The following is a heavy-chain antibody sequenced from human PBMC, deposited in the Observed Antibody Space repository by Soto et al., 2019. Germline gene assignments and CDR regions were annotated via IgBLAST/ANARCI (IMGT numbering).Heavy chain of an antibody. CDR3: AKDAITMVRGVISYYGMDV. V-gene: IGHV3-9*01. Sequence: EVQLVESGGGLVQPGRSLRLSCAASGFTFDDYAMHWVRQAPGKGLEWVSGISWNSGSIGYADSVKGRFTISRDNAKNSLYLQMNSLRAEGTALYYFAKDAITMVRGVISYYGMDVWGQGTTVTVSS. D-gene: IGHD3-10*01. CDR2: ISWNSGSI. J-gene: IGHJ6*02. CDR1: GFTFDDYA.